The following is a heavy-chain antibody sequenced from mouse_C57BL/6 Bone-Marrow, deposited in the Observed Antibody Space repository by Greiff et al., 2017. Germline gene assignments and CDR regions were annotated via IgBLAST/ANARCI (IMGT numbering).Heavy chain of an antibody. CDR2: IDPSDSYT. CDR1: GYTFTSYW. J-gene: IGHJ4*01. V-gene: IGHV1-69*01. D-gene: IGHD2-3*01. Sequence: QVQLQQPGAELVMPGASVKLSCKASGYTFTSYWMHWVKQRPGQGLEWIGEIDPSDSYTNYNQKFKGKSTLTVDKSSSTAYLQLSSLTSEVSAVYDCTRGRLYDGYYYYAMDYWGQGTSVTVSS. CDR3: TRGRLYDGYYYYAMDY.